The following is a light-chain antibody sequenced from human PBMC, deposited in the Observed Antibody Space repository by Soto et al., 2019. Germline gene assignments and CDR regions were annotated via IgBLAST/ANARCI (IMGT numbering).Light chain of an antibody. CDR1: QGISNY. V-gene: IGKV1-27*01. Sequence: DIQMTQSPSALSASVGDRVTITCRASQGISNYLAWYQQRPGKVPELLIYGASTLQSGVPSRFSGSGSGTDCTLTISSLQPEDVATYYCQKYASAPFTFGPGTSVAIK. CDR2: GAS. CDR3: QKYASAPFT. J-gene: IGKJ3*01.